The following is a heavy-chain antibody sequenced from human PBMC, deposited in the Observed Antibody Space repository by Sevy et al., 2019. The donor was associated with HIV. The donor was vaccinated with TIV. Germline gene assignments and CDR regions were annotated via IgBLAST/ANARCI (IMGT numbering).Heavy chain of an antibody. CDR3: XXXXXXXFPLDF. V-gene: IGHV3-23*01. J-gene: IGHJ4*02. CDR1: GFTFSTYA. CDR2: ISNNGATT. Sequence: GGSLRLSCAASGFTFSTYAMNWVRQAPGKGLEWVSSISNNGATTYYTDSVKDRFTISRDNSKNMVYLQMNSLRTEDXXXXXXXXXXXXXFPLDFWGQGTLVTVSS.